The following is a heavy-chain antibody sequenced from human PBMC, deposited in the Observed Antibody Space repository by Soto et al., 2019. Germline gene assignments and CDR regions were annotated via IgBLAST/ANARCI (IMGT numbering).Heavy chain of an antibody. CDR2: IHYSGSA. V-gene: IGHV4-39*01. J-gene: IGHJ4*02. CDR3: ARADAFGVVTPFMDY. CDR1: GGSVSSGRYH. D-gene: IGHD3-3*01. Sequence: QVHLQESGPGLVKPSETLSLICTVSGGSVSSGRYHWGWVRQPPGKGLEWIASIHYSGSAHYNPSLNSRVTISVDTSKNRFSLRLSSVTAADTAIYYCARADAFGVVTPFMDYWGQGTVVTVSS.